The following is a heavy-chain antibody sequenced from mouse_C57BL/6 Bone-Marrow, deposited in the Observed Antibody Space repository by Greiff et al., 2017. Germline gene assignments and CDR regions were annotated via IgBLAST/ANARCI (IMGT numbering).Heavy chain of an antibody. CDR2: LDPSDSYT. J-gene: IGHJ1*03. V-gene: IGHV1-69*01. Sequence: VQLQQSGAELVMPGASVKLSCKASGYTFTSYWLHWVKQRPGQGLEWIGELDPSDSYTNYHQQFKGKSTLTVDKSSSTAYMQLSSLTSEDSAVYYCARSFDGYWYVDVWGTGTTVTVSS. CDR3: ARSFDGYWYVDV. D-gene: IGHD2-3*01. CDR1: GYTFTSYW.